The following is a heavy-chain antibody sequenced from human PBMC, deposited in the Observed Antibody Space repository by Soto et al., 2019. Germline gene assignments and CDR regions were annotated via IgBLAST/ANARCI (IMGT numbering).Heavy chain of an antibody. CDR1: GGSISDYC. CDR2: IYYTGST. Sequence: SETLSLTCTVSGGSISDYCWSWIRQPPGKGLEWVGYIYYTGSTTYNPSLKGRLTISVDTSKNQFSLKLSSVTAADTAVYYCASVRGGYYYAMDVWGQGTTVTVSS. J-gene: IGHJ6*02. D-gene: IGHD3-10*02. CDR3: ASVRGGYYYAMDV. V-gene: IGHV4-59*12.